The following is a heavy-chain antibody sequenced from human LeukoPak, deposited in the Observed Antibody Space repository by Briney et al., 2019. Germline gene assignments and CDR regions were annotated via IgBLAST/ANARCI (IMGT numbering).Heavy chain of an antibody. CDR2: IYPDDSDT. V-gene: IGHV5-51*01. CDR3: ARQRRSSGWPNDY. J-gene: IGHJ4*02. CDR1: GYSFISYW. D-gene: IGHD6-19*01. Sequence: KYGESLKISCKGSGYSFISYWIAWVRQMPGKGLEWMGIIYPDDSDTRYSPSFQGQVTITADKSISTAYLQWSSLKASDNAMYYCARQRRSSGWPNDYWGQGTLVTVSS.